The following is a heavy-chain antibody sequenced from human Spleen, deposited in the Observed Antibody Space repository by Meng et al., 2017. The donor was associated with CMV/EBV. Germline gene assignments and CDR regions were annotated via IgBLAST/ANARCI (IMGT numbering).Heavy chain of an antibody. CDR3: ARRRSWDPDWEYYFDY. Sequence: FSLSTSGVGVGWIRQPPGKALEWLALIYWNDDKHYSPSLKSRLTITKDTSKDQVVLTLTNMDPVDTATYYCARRRSWDPDWEYYFDYWGQGTLVTVSS. CDR2: IYWNDDK. J-gene: IGHJ4*02. V-gene: IGHV2-5*01. CDR1: FSLSTSGVG. D-gene: IGHD3-9*01.